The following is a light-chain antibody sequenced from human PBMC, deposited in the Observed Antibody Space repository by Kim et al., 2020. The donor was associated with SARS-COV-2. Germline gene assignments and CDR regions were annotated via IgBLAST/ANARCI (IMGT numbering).Light chain of an antibody. CDR3: QQHGSSPIT. CDR2: GAF. J-gene: IGKJ5*01. Sequence: LSLSPGERAPLSCRASQRVSSIAWYQQKPGQAPSLLIYGAFTRATGIPDRFSGSGSGTDFTLTISRLEPEDFAVYFCQQHGSSPITFGQGTRLEIK. V-gene: IGKV3-20*01. CDR1: QRVSS.